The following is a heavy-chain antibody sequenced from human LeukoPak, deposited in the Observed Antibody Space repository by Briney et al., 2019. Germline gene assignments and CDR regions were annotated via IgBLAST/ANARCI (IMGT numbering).Heavy chain of an antibody. J-gene: IGHJ1*01. V-gene: IGHV1-18*01. Sequence: ASVKVSCKASGYTFTGYGISWVRQAPGQGLEWMGWISAYNGNTNYAQKLQGRVTMTTDTSTSTAYMELRSLRSDDTAVYYCARGSDYYGSGSYYPAEYFQRWGQGTLVTVSS. CDR2: ISAYNGNT. CDR1: GYTFTGYG. CDR3: ARGSDYYGSGSYYPAEYFQR. D-gene: IGHD3-10*01.